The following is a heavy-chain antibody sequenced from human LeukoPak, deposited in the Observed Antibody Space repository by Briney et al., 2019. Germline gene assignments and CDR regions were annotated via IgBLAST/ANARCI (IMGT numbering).Heavy chain of an antibody. Sequence: SETLSLTCTVSGGSISSSSYYWGWIRQPPGKGLEWIGSIYYSGSTYYNPSLKSRVTISVGTSKNQFSLKLSSVTAADTAVYYCAGSIAAAGSFDYWGQGTLVTVSS. J-gene: IGHJ4*02. V-gene: IGHV4-39*01. CDR2: IYYSGST. CDR3: AGSIAAAGSFDY. CDR1: GGSISSSSYY. D-gene: IGHD6-13*01.